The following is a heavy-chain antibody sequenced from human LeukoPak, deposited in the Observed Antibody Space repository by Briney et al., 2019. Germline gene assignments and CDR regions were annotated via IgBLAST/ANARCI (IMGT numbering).Heavy chain of an antibody. J-gene: IGHJ6*02. V-gene: IGHV4-4*07. CDR1: GGSISSYY. Sequence: PWETLSLTCTVSGGSISSYYWSWIRQPAGKGLEWNGCIYTSGSTNYNPSLKSRVTMSVDTSKNQFSLKLSSVTAADTAVYYCARDYTAAAGITRLGMDVRGQGTTVTVSS. CDR2: IYTSGST. D-gene: IGHD6-13*01. CDR3: ARDYTAAAGITRLGMDV.